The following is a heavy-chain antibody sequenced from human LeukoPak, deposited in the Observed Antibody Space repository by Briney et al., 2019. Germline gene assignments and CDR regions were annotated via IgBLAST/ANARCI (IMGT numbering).Heavy chain of an antibody. J-gene: IGHJ6*03. CDR3: AKVGRYGSGSYLPIYYYYYMDV. V-gene: IGHV3-23*01. CDR2: ISGSGGGT. D-gene: IGHD3-10*01. CDR1: GFTVSSNY. Sequence: PGGSLRLSCAASGFTVSSNYMSWVRQAPGKGLEWVSAISGSGGGTYYADSVKGRFTISRDNSKNTLYLQMNSLRAEDTAVYYCAKVGRYGSGSYLPIYYYYYMDVWGKGTTVTISS.